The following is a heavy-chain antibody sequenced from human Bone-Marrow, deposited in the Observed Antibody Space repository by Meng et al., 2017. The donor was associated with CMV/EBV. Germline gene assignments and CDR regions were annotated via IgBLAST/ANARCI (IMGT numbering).Heavy chain of an antibody. CDR2: INPNSGGT. D-gene: IGHD3-10*01. CDR1: GYTFTGYY. J-gene: IGHJ4*02. CDR3: ARALLLWFGELIDDQPDDDY. Sequence: ASVKVSCKASGYTFTGYYMHWVRQAPGQGLEWMGWINPNSGGTNYAQKFQGRVTMTRDTSISTAYMELSRLRSDDTAVYYCARALLLWFGELIDDQPDDDYWGQGTLVTVSS. V-gene: IGHV1-2*02.